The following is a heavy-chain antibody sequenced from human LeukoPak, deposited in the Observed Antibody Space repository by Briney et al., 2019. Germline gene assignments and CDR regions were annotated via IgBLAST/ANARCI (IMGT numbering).Heavy chain of an antibody. V-gene: IGHV4-59*08. J-gene: IGHJ5*02. CDR1: GGSISSYY. D-gene: IGHD3-10*01. CDR2: IYYSGST. CDR3: ARHKNYGSGRRVDP. Sequence: SETLSLTCTVSGGSISSYYWSWIRQPPGKGLEWIGYIYYSGSTYYNPSLKSRVTISVDTSRNQLSLQLSSVTAADTAVYYCARHKNYGSGRRVDPWGQGTLVTVSS.